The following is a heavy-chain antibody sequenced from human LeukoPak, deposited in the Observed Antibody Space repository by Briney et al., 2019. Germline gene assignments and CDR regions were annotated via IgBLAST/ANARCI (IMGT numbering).Heavy chain of an antibody. J-gene: IGHJ4*02. CDR3: ARAELTVTPIDS. D-gene: IGHD4-17*01. Sequence: ASVKVSCKASGYTFTGYYMHWVRQAPGQGLEWMGWINPNSGGTNYAQKFQGRVTMTRDTSISTAYMELSRLRSDDTAVYYCARAELTVTPIDSWGQEPLLTVPS. CDR2: INPNSGGT. V-gene: IGHV1-2*02. CDR1: GYTFTGYY.